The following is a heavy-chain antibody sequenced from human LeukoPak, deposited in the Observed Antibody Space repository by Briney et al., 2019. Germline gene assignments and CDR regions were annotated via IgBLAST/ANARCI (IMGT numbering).Heavy chain of an antibody. Sequence: ASVKVSCKASGYTFTSYDINWVRQATGQGLEWMGWMNPNSGNTGYAQKFQGRVTMTRNTSISTAYMGLSRLRFDDTVVYYCARGPRITIFGVVMANDAFDIWGQGTMVTVSS. J-gene: IGHJ3*02. CDR1: GYTFTSYD. V-gene: IGHV1-8*01. CDR2: MNPNSGNT. CDR3: ARGPRITIFGVVMANDAFDI. D-gene: IGHD3-3*01.